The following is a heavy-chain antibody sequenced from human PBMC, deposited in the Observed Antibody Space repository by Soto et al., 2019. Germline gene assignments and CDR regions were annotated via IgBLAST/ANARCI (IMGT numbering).Heavy chain of an antibody. J-gene: IGHJ4*02. D-gene: IGHD3-22*01. CDR2: IYYSGST. CDR3: ARGPPFDYYDSSYFDY. V-gene: IGHV4-30-4*01. CDR1: GGSISSGDYY. Sequence: SETLSLTCTVSGGSISSGDYYWSWIRQPPGKGLEWIGYIYYSGSTYYNPSLKSRVTISVDTSKNQFSLKLSSVTAADTAVYYCARGPPFDYYDSSYFDYWGQGTLVTV.